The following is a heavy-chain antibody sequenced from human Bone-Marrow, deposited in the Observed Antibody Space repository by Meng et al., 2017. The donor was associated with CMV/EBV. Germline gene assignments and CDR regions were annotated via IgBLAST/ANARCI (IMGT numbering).Heavy chain of an antibody. CDR2: IIPIFGTA. Sequence: SVKVSCKASGGTFSSYAISWVRQAPGQGLEWMGGIIPIFGTANYAQKLQGRVTMTTDTSTSTAYMELRSLRSDDTAVYYCARHIVVVPAAIQATTGAYYYYGMDVWGQGTTVTVSS. CDR1: GGTFSSYA. J-gene: IGHJ6*02. D-gene: IGHD2-2*02. V-gene: IGHV1-69*05. CDR3: ARHIVVVPAAIQATTGAYYYYGMDV.